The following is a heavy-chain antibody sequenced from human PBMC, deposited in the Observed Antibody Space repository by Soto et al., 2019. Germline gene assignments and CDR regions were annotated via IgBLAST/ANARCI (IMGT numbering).Heavy chain of an antibody. D-gene: IGHD5-18*01. J-gene: IGHJ4*02. CDR2: TYYRSKWYN. Sequence: SQTLSLTCAISGDSVSSNSAAWNWIRQSPSRGLEWLGRTYYRSKWYNDYAVSVKSRITINPATSKNQFSLQLNSVTPEDTAVYYCARAPDTAMVWGFDYWGQGTLVTVSS. V-gene: IGHV6-1*01. CDR3: ARAPDTAMVWGFDY. CDR1: GDSVSSNSAA.